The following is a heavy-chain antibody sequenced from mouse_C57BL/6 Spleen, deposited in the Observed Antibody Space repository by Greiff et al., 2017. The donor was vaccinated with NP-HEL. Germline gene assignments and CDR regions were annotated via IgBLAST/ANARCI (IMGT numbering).Heavy chain of an antibody. J-gene: IGHJ2*01. V-gene: IGHV1-26*01. CDR2: INPNNGGT. CDR1: GYTFTDYY. D-gene: IGHD2-10*02. Sequence: EVKLQESGPELVKPGASVKISCKASGYTFTDYYMNWVKQSHGKSLEWIGDINPNNGGTSYNQKFKGKATLTVDKSSSTAYMELRSLTSEDSAVYYCARGGYGNYYFDYWGQGTTLTVSS. CDR3: ARGGYGNYYFDY.